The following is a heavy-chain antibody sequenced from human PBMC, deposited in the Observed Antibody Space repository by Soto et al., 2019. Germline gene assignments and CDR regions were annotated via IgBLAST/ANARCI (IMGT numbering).Heavy chain of an antibody. J-gene: IGHJ4*02. CDR2: IYYTGGT. CDR3: ARAGFCRGGSCSFDYFDY. D-gene: IGHD2-15*01. Sequence: SETLSLTCTVSGGSVSSSSYYWNWIRQPPGKGLEWIAYIYYTGGTNYNPSLKSRVSISIDTSKNQFSLNLSSVSAADTAVYYCARAGFCRGGSCSFDYFDYWGQGAQVTVSS. V-gene: IGHV4-61*01. CDR1: GGSVSSSSYY.